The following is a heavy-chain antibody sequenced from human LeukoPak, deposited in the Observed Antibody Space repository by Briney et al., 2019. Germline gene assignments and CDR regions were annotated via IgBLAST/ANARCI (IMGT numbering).Heavy chain of an antibody. CDR2: ISSSSSYI. V-gene: IGHV3-21*01. CDR3: ARDSEHSSSFAFDI. D-gene: IGHD6-13*01. J-gene: IGHJ3*02. Sequence: GGSLRLSCAASGFTFSSYSMNWVRQAPGKGLEWVSSISSSSSYIYYADSVMGRFTVSRDNAKNSLYLQINSLRAEDTAVYFCARDSEHSSSFAFDIWGQGTMVTVSS. CDR1: GFTFSSYS.